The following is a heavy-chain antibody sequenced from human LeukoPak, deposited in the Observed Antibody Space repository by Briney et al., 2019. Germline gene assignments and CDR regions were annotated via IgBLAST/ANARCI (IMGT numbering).Heavy chain of an antibody. J-gene: IGHJ4*02. V-gene: IGHV4-59*01. CDR1: GGSISSYY. Sequence: SETLSLTCTVSGGSISSYYWSWIRQPPGKGLEWIGYIYYSGSTNYNPSLKSRVTISVDTSKIQFSLKLISVTAADTAVYYCANSLSGWTYFDYWGQGTLVTVSS. CDR3: ANSLSGWTYFDY. D-gene: IGHD6-19*01. CDR2: IYYSGST.